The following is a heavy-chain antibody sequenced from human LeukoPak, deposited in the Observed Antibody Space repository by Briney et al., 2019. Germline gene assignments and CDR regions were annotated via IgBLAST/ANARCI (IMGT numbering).Heavy chain of an antibody. D-gene: IGHD6-13*01. Sequence: GGSLRLSCAASGFTFSTYWMSWVRQAPGKGLEWVANIKQDGSEKYYVDSVEGRFTISRDNAKNSLYLQMNSLRAEDTAMYYCARDSAGNDYWGQGTLVTVSS. CDR3: ARDSAGNDY. CDR2: IKQDGSEK. CDR1: GFTFSTYW. J-gene: IGHJ4*02. V-gene: IGHV3-7*01.